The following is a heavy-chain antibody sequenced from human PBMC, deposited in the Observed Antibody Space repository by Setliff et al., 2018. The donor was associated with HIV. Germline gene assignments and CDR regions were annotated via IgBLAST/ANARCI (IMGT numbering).Heavy chain of an antibody. Sequence: ASVKVSCKASGYTFTGHYLHWVRQAPGQGLEWLGWVNPNSGDAIYAQNFQGRVTMTRDTTINAAYMELRGLRSDDTAVYYCARNFGLSPSGKYYYYYGMDIWGQGTTVTVSS. CDR2: VNPNSGDA. V-gene: IGHV1-2*02. D-gene: IGHD3-10*01. CDR3: ARNFGLSPSGKYYYYYGMDI. CDR1: GYTFTGHY. J-gene: IGHJ6*02.